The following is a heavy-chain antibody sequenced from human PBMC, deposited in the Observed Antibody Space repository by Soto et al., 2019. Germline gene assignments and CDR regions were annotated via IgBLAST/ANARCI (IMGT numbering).Heavy chain of an antibody. V-gene: IGHV3-30*18. Sequence: QVQLVESGGGVVQPGRSLRLSCAASGFTFSSNGLHWVRQAPGKGLEWVAVISYEGSNKYYADSVKGRFTISRDNSKNTLYLQMNSLRAEDTAVYYCAKDRGGYVVLNWFDPWGQGTLVTVSS. CDR2: ISYEGSNK. J-gene: IGHJ5*02. CDR3: AKDRGGYVVLNWFDP. CDR1: GFTFSSNG. D-gene: IGHD1-26*01.